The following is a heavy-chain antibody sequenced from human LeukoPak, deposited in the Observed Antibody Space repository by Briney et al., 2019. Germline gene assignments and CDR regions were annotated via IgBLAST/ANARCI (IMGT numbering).Heavy chain of an antibody. CDR3: ARGASDYVSAFDI. CDR1: GFNFSIYE. V-gene: IGHV3-48*03. Sequence: PGGSLRLSCAASGFNFSIYEMNWVRQAPGKGLEWVSYISSTGTTIHYADSVKGRFTISRDNAKNSLYLQMNSLRAEDTAVYYCARGASDYVSAFDIWGQGTMVTVSS. D-gene: IGHD3-16*01. J-gene: IGHJ3*02. CDR2: ISSTGTTI.